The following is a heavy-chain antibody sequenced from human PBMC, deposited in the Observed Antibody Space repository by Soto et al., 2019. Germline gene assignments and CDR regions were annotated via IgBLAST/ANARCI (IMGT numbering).Heavy chain of an antibody. CDR3: ARYVFNMPRGPLDP. CDR2: IYPGDGDT. J-gene: IGHJ5*02. V-gene: IGHV5-51*01. D-gene: IGHD3-10*01. CDR1: GDNFGNYW. Sequence: GESLKISCQGSGDNFGNYWIAWVRQMPGKGLEWMGIIYPGDGDTLYSPSFQGQVTFSVDKSVNTAYLKWRSVEASDTAIYYCARYVFNMPRGPLDPSGQGIWLTV.